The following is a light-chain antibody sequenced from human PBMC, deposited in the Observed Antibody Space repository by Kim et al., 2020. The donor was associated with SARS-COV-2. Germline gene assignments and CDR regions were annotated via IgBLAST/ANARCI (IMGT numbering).Light chain of an antibody. CDR1: RSVLYSSNNKNY. Sequence: DIVMTQSPDSLAVSLGERATINCKSSRSVLYSSNNKNYLAWYQQKPGQPPKLLIYWASTRESRVPDRFSGRGYGTDITLTISALQAEDVAIYYCQHYYNTPRTFGAGAKV. J-gene: IGKJ4*02. V-gene: IGKV4-1*01. CDR2: WAS. CDR3: QHYYNTPRT.